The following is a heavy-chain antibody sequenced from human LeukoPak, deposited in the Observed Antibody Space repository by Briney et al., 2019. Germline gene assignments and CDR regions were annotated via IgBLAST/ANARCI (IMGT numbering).Heavy chain of an antibody. CDR3: AKAPRAGGAFDI. J-gene: IGHJ3*02. CDR1: GFTFSNNA. V-gene: IGHV3-23*01. Sequence: GGSLRLSCTASGFTFSNNAMSWVRQAPGKGLEWVSGISGNGDSTYYADSAKGRFTISRDNSKNTLYLQMNSLRAEDTAVYYCAKAPRAGGAFDIWGQGTMVTVSS. D-gene: IGHD3-10*01. CDR2: ISGNGDST.